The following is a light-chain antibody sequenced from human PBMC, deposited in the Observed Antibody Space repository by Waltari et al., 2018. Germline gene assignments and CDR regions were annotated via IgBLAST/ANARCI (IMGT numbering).Light chain of an antibody. V-gene: IGLV3-21*01. J-gene: IGLJ2*01. CDR3: RVWDSAINVV. CDR2: YDN. Sequence: SYVLTQPPSVSVAPGGTATISCGADKIGRNSVHWYQQKAGQAPALVIFYDNERPPGLSERCSGSRSGNAAALTSGEVEGGDEADYHCRVWDSAINVVFGGGTKLSVL. CDR1: KIGRNS.